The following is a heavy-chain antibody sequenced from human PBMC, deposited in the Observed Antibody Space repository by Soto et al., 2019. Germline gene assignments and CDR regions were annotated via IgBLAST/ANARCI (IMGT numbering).Heavy chain of an antibody. V-gene: IGHV3-23*01. CDR3: ARDLRGYTYGYYFDY. J-gene: IGHJ4*02. Sequence: GGSLRLSCAASGLTFNNYAMTWVRQAPGKGLEWVAGISGSGGSTYYADSVKGRFTISRDSSKKTLYVQMNSLRAEDTAVYYCARDLRGYTYGYYFDYWGQGILVTVSS. CDR2: ISGSGGST. CDR1: GLTFNNYA. D-gene: IGHD5-18*01.